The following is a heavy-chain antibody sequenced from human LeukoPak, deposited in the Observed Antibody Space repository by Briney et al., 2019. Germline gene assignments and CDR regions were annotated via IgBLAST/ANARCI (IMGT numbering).Heavy chain of an antibody. D-gene: IGHD3-9*01. J-gene: IGHJ3*02. CDR2: INPSGGST. V-gene: IGHV1-46*01. CDR1: GYTFTSYY. CDR3: ARSDFDWLLYYAFDI. Sequence: ASVKVSCKASGYTFTSYYMHWVRQAPGQGLEWMGIINPSGGSTSYAQKFQGRVTMTRDTSISTAYMELSRLRSDDTAVYYCARSDFDWLLYYAFDIWGQGTMVTVSS.